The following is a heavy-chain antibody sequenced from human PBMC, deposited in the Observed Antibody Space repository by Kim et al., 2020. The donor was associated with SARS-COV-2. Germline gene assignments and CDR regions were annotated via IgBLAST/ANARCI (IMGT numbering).Heavy chain of an antibody. CDR1: GFTFSSYA. Sequence: GGSLRLSCAASGFTFSSYAMSWVRQAPGKGLEWVSAISGSGGSTYYADSVKGRFTISRDNSKNTLYLQMNNLRAEDTAVYYCAKEDGRVIVVVPAAFDYWGQGTLVTVSS. CDR3: AKEDGRVIVVVPAAFDY. CDR2: ISGSGGST. J-gene: IGHJ4*02. D-gene: IGHD2-2*01. V-gene: IGHV3-23*01.